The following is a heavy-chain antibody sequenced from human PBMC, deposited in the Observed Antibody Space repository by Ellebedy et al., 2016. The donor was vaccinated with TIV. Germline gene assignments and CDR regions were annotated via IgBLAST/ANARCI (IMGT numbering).Heavy chain of an antibody. J-gene: IGHJ4*02. Sequence: SETLSLTXNVSGGSINRDYWNWIRQPPGKGLEWIAYTSHTGTTNYNPSLKSRVTISVDTSKTQFSLTLTSVTAADTAVYYCARDSWSEDRGYYYVWGQGTLVTVSS. V-gene: IGHV4-59*01. CDR2: TSHTGTT. D-gene: IGHD3-22*01. CDR1: GGSINRDY. CDR3: ARDSWSEDRGYYYV.